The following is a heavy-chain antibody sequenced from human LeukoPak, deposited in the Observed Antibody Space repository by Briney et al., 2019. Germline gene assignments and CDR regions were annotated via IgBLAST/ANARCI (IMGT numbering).Heavy chain of an antibody. CDR3: TRLYCSGGSCYQDYFDY. CDR2: IRSKANSYAT. V-gene: IGHV3-73*01. Sequence: PGGSLRLSCAASGFTLSGSAMHWVRQASGKGLEWVGRIRSKANSYATAYAASVKGRFTISRDDSKNTAYLQMNSLKTEDTPVYYCTRLYCSGGSCYQDYFDYWGQGTLVTVSS. CDR1: GFTLSGSA. D-gene: IGHD2-15*01. J-gene: IGHJ4*02.